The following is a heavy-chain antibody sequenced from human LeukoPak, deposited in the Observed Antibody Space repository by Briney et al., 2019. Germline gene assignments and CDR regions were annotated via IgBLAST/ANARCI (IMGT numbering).Heavy chain of an antibody. Sequence: SETLSLTSAVYGGSFSGYYWSWLRQPPGKRLESIGEIYHSGSTNYNPSLKSRVTISVDTSKNQFSLKLSSVTAADTAVYCCARGLLYGMDVWGQGTTVTVSS. CDR3: ARGLLYGMDV. CDR1: GGSFSGYY. J-gene: IGHJ6*02. CDR2: IYHSGST. V-gene: IGHV4-34*01.